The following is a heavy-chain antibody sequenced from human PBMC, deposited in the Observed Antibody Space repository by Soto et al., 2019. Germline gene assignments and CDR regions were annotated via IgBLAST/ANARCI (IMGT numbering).Heavy chain of an antibody. CDR3: ARFGDYDSSGAPYGMDV. J-gene: IGHJ6*02. CDR1: GGTFSSYA. Sequence: SVKVSCKASGGTFSSYAISWVRQAPGQGLEWMGGIIPIFGTANYAQKFQGRVTITADESTSTAYMELSSLRSEDTAVYYCARFGDYDSSGAPYGMDVWGQGTTVTVSS. CDR2: IIPIFGTA. V-gene: IGHV1-69*13. D-gene: IGHD3-22*01.